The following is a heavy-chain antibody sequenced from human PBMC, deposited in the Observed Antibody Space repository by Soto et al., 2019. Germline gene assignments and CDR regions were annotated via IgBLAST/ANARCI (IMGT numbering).Heavy chain of an antibody. CDR1: GGTFSSYT. Sequence: SVKVSCKASGGTFSSYTISWVRQAPGQGLEWMGRIIPILGIANYAQKFQGRVTITADKSTSTAYMELSSLRSEDTAVYYCARSTIFGLLITYFDYWGQGTLVTVSS. CDR3: ARSTIFGLLITYFDY. CDR2: IIPILGIA. V-gene: IGHV1-69*02. J-gene: IGHJ4*02. D-gene: IGHD3-3*01.